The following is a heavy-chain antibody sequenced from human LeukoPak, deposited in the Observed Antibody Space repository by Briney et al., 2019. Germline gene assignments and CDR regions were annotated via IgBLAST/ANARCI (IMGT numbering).Heavy chain of an antibody. J-gene: IGHJ4*02. CDR3: ARDPLYESGPPVDY. Sequence: GASVKVSCKASGYTFTSYGISWVRQAPGQGLEWMGWINPNSGGTNYAQKFQGRVTMTRDTSISTAYMELSRLRSDDTAVYYCARDPLYESGPPVDYWGQGTLVTVSS. V-gene: IGHV1-2*02. D-gene: IGHD2/OR15-2a*01. CDR2: INPNSGGT. CDR1: GYTFTSYG.